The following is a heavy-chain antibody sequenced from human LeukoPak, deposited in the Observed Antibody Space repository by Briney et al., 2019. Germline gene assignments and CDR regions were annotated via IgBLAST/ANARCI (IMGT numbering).Heavy chain of an antibody. V-gene: IGHV4-59*01. CDR2: NSHSGDS. Sequence: SETLSLTCTVSSGSIGTDFWGWIRQPPGKGLEWIGFNSHSGDSNYNPSLKSRVTISVDSSKDQFSLKMTSVTAADTAVYYCARGGASSRYFDSWGQGTLVTVSS. CDR3: ARGGASSRYFDS. J-gene: IGHJ4*02. D-gene: IGHD1-26*01. CDR1: SGSIGTDF.